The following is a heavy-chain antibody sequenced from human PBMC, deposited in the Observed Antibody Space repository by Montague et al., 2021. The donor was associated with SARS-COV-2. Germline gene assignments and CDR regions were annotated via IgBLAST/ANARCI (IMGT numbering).Heavy chain of an antibody. Sequence: ETLSLTCTVSGDSISSFNWSWFRQPPGKGLEWMGYISDSGDTNYNPSLTSRITMSVDTSKNQFSLKVNSVTAADAAVYYCARHYSATLPAVYWGQGTLVTVSS. D-gene: IGHD2-15*01. V-gene: IGHV4-59*08. CDR2: ISDSGDT. J-gene: IGHJ4*02. CDR1: GDSISSFN. CDR3: ARHYSATLPAVY.